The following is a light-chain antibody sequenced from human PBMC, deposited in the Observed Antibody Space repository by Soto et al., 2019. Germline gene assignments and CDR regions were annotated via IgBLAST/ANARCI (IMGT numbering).Light chain of an antibody. J-gene: IGLJ1*01. V-gene: IGLV2-14*01. CDR1: SSDVGAYKY. Sequence: QSALTQPASVSGSPGQSITISCTGTSSDVGAYKYVSWYQQHPGRAPKLVIYDVTNRPSGVSDRFSGSKSGNTASLTIAGRQAEDEADYYCTSYTRSSTYVFGTGTKLTVL. CDR2: DVT. CDR3: TSYTRSSTYV.